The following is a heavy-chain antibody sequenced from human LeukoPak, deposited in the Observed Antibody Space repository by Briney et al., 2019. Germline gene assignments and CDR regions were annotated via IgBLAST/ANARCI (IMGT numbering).Heavy chain of an antibody. V-gene: IGHV1-2*06. CDR2: INPNNGVT. Sequence: ASVKVSCKASGGTFSSYAISWVRQAPGQGLEWMGRINPNNGVTTYAQKFQDRVTMTRDTSISTAYMELSRLTSDDSAVYYCARGHDNWFDPWGQGTLVIVSS. CDR1: GGTFSSYA. CDR3: ARGHDNWFDP. J-gene: IGHJ5*02.